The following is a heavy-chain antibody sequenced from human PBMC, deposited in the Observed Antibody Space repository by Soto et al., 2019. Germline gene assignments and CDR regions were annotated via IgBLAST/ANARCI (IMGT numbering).Heavy chain of an antibody. Sequence: GGSLRLSCAASGFTFSSYGMHWVRQAPGKGLEWVAVISYDGSNKYYADSVKGRFTISRDNSKNTLYLQMNSLRAEDTAVYYCAKSLFDSSGWYGGYYFDYWGQGTLVTVSS. V-gene: IGHV3-30*18. J-gene: IGHJ4*02. CDR2: ISYDGSNK. D-gene: IGHD6-19*01. CDR3: AKSLFDSSGWYGGYYFDY. CDR1: GFTFSSYG.